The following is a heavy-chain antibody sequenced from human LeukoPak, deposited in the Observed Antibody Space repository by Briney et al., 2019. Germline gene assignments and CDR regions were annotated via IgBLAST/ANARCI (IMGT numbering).Heavy chain of an antibody. CDR3: ARAVFVGSGYYNYFDY. J-gene: IGHJ4*02. V-gene: IGHV4-59*01. D-gene: IGHD3-3*01. Sequence: SETLSLTCTVSGGSISSYYWSWIRQPPGKGLEWIGYIYYSGSTNYNPSLKSRVTISVDTSKNQFSLKLSSVTAADTAVYYCARAVFVGSGYYNYFDYWGQGTLVTVSS. CDR1: GGSISSYY. CDR2: IYYSGST.